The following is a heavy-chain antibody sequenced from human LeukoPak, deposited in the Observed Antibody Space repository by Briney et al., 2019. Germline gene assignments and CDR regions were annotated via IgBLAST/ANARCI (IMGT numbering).Heavy chain of an antibody. J-gene: IGHJ4*02. CDR1: GFTFSSYA. V-gene: IGHV3-23*01. CDR3: AKGVFYYDSSGYYYYY. D-gene: IGHD3-22*01. Sequence: GGSLRLSCAASGFTFSSYATSWVRQAPGKGLEWVSAISGSGGSTYYADSVKGRFTISRDNSKNTLYLQMNSLRAEDTAVYYCAKGVFYYDSSGYYYYYWGQGTLVTVSS. CDR2: ISGSGGST.